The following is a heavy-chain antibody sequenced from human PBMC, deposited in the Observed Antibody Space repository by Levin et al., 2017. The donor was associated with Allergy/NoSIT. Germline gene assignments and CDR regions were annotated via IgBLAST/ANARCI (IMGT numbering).Heavy chain of an antibody. Sequence: ASVKVSCAASGFTFSSYDMHWVRQATGKGLEWVSTIGTAGDTYYPGSVKGRFTISRENAKNSLYLQMNSLRAGDTAVYYCARDQGSGFDPWGQGTLVTVSS. V-gene: IGHV3-13*01. CDR2: IGTAGDT. D-gene: IGHD3-10*01. CDR3: ARDQGSGFDP. CDR1: GFTFSSYD. J-gene: IGHJ5*02.